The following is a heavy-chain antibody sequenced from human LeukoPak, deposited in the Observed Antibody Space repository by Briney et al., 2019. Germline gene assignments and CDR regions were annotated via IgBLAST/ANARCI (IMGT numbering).Heavy chain of an antibody. CDR3: AREVVRSWFYGMDV. CDR1: GYTFTSYG. Sequence: GASVKVSCKASGYTFTSYGISWVQQAPGQGLEWMGWISAYNGNTNYAQKLQGRVTMTTDTSTSTAYMELRSLRSDDTAVYYCAREVVRSWFYGMDVWGQGTTVTVSS. CDR2: ISAYNGNT. J-gene: IGHJ6*02. V-gene: IGHV1-18*01. D-gene: IGHD6-13*01.